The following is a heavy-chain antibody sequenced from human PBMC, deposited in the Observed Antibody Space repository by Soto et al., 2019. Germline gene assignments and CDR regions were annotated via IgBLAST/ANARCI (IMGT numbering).Heavy chain of an antibody. CDR1: GFTFSNYA. CDR3: TKLRTITTWASDC. V-gene: IGHV3-23*01. Sequence: EVQLLESGGGLVQPGGSLRLSCAASGFTFSNYAMSWVRQAPGKGLEWVATMSGGGALIDYADSLKGRFTISRDNSRNTLHLAMNSLRAEDTAVYYCTKLRTITTWASDCWGQGTMVTVSS. D-gene: IGHD1-1*01. J-gene: IGHJ4*02. CDR2: MSGGGALI.